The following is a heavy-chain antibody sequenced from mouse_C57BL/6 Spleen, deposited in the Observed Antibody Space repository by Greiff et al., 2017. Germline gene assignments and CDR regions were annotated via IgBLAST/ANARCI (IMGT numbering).Heavy chain of an antibody. D-gene: IGHD4-1*01. J-gene: IGHJ1*03. CDR2: IYPGDGDP. Sequence: QVQLQQSGPELVKPGASVKISCKASGYAFSSSWMNWVKQRPGKGLEWIGRIYPGDGDPNYNGKFKGKATLTADKSSSTAYMQLSSLTSEDSAVYFCARANWDEDWYFDVWGTGTTVTVSS. CDR3: ARANWDEDWYFDV. CDR1: GYAFSSSW. V-gene: IGHV1-82*01.